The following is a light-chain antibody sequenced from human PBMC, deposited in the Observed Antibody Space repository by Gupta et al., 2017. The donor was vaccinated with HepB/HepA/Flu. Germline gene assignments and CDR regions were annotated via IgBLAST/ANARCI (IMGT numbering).Light chain of an antibody. V-gene: IGLV2-14*03. J-gene: IGLJ2*01. CDR1: SSDVGGYQY. CDR3: SSYTSSGTYCV. CDR2: DVS. Sequence: QPAMTQPASVSGSPRETVTISCPGTSSDVGGYQYVSWYQQHPGKAPKLLIYDVSNRPSGVSNRFSGSKSGNTASLTIVGLQAEDEADYSCSSYTSSGTYCVFGGGTKLTVI.